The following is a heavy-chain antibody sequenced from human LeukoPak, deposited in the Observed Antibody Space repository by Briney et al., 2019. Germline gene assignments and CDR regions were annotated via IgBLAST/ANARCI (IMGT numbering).Heavy chain of an antibody. CDR1: GFTFSSYA. D-gene: IGHD2-2*01. Sequence: GGSLRLSCAASGFTFSSYAMSWVRQAPGKGLEWVSSISSSSSYIYYADSVKGRFTISRDNAKNSLYLQVNSLRAEDTAVYYCARGPFPHCSSTSCYPALLDYYYYYMDVWGKGTTVTVSS. CDR3: ARGPFPHCSSTSCYPALLDYYYYYMDV. CDR2: ISSSSSYI. J-gene: IGHJ6*03. V-gene: IGHV3-21*01.